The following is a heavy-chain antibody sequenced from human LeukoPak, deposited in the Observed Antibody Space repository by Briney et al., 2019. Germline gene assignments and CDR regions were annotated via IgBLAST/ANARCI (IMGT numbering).Heavy chain of an antibody. D-gene: IGHD3-16*01. V-gene: IGHV7-4-1*02. CDR3: ARISGDFGHLGDP. CDR2: INTKTGNP. J-gene: IGHJ5*02. Sequence: ASVKVSCKASGYSFTNYAMNWVRPAPGHGLEWMGWINTKTGNPTYAQGFTGRFVFSLDTSVSTAFLQISSLKAEDTAVYYCARISGDFGHLGDPWGQGTLVTVSS. CDR1: GYSFTNYA.